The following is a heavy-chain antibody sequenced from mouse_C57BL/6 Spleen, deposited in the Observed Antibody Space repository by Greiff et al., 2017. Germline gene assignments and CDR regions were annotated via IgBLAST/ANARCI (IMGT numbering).Heavy chain of an antibody. CDR2: IWSGGST. V-gene: IGHV2-2*01. Sequence: VNLVESGPGLVQPSQSLSITCTASGFSFTSYGVHWVRQSPGKGLEWLGVIWSGGSTDYNAAFISRLSISKDNSKSQVFFKMNSLQADDTAIYYCARIYYALDYWGQGTSVTVSS. J-gene: IGHJ4*01. CDR3: ARIYYALDY. CDR1: GFSFTSYG.